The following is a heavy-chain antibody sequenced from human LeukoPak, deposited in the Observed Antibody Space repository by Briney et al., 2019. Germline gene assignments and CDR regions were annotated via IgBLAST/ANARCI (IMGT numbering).Heavy chain of an antibody. Sequence: PGGSLRLSCEASGFTFNNAWMSWVRQAPGKGLEWVGRIKSKTDGGTTDYAAPVKGRFTISRDDSKNTLYLQMNSLKTEDTAVYYCTTQQGYDISYYWGQGTLVTVSS. CDR3: TTQQGYDISYY. D-gene: IGHD3-9*01. CDR1: GFTFNNAW. CDR2: IKSKTDGGTT. V-gene: IGHV3-15*01. J-gene: IGHJ4*02.